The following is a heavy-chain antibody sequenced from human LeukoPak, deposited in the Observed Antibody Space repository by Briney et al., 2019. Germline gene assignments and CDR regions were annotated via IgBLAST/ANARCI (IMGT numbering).Heavy chain of an antibody. CDR1: GHSISSGYY. V-gene: IGHV4-38-2*02. D-gene: IGHD6-13*01. CDR2: IYQSGST. J-gene: IGHJ5*02. CDR3: ARRVAAAGTRFFDP. Sequence: SETLSLTCTVSGHSISSGYYWGWIRQPPGKGLEWIGTIYQSGSTYYNPSLKSRVIISVDTSKNQFSLRLSSVTAADTAVYYCARRVAAAGTRFFDPWGQGTLVTVSS.